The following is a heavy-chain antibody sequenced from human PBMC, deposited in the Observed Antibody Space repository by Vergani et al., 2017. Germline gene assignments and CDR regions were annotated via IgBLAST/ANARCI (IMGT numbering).Heavy chain of an antibody. CDR1: GFTFRSYE. V-gene: IGHV3-48*03. CDR3: ARAGPPEGDGYNPEYYFDY. CDR2: ISSSGSTI. J-gene: IGHJ4*02. Sequence: EVQLVESGGGLVQPGGSLRLSCAASGFTFRSYEMNWVRQAPGKGLEWVSYISSSGSTIYYADSVKGRFTISRDNAKNSLYLQMNSLRAEDTAVYYCARAGPPEGDGYNPEYYFDYWGQGTLVTVSS. D-gene: IGHD5-24*01.